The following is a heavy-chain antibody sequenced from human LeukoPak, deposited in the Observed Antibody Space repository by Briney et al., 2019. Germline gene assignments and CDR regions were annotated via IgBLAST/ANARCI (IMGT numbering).Heavy chain of an antibody. CDR2: VSSNSGRT. J-gene: IGHJ2*01. CDR1: GFSFVSYA. Sequence: GGSLRLSCAASGFSFVSYAMSWVRQAPGKRLEWVASVSSNSGRTYYADSVKGRFTISSDNAKNSLYLQMNSLRAEDTAVYYCARAFYCGGDCYQIYWYFDLWGRGTLVTVSS. D-gene: IGHD2-21*02. V-gene: IGHV3-23*01. CDR3: ARAFYCGGDCYQIYWYFDL.